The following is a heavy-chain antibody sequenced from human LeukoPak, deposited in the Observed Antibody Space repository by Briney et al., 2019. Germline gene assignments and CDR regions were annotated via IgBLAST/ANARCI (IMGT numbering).Heavy chain of an antibody. CDR2: IYHSGST. Sequence: SETLSLTCAVSGGSISSGGYSWSWIRQPPGKGLEWIGYIYHSGSTYYNPSLKSRVTISVDRSKNQFSLKLSSVTAADTAVYYCARAVTVTNPYYFDDWGQGTLVTVSS. J-gene: IGHJ4*02. V-gene: IGHV4-30-2*01. CDR1: GGSISSGGYS. CDR3: ARAVTVTNPYYFDD. D-gene: IGHD4-17*01.